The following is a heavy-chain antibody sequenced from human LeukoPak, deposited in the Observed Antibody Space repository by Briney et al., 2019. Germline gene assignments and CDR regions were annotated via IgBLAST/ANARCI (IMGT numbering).Heavy chain of an antibody. CDR3: VSSVQLERLLGY. Sequence: ASVKVSCKASGYTFTSYGIIWVRQAPGQGLEWMGWISAYNGDTNYAQKLQGRVTMTTDTSTRTAYMELSSLRSEDTAVYYCVSSVQLERLLGYWGQGTLVTVSS. CDR1: GYTFTSYG. CDR2: ISAYNGDT. D-gene: IGHD1-1*01. J-gene: IGHJ4*02. V-gene: IGHV1-18*01.